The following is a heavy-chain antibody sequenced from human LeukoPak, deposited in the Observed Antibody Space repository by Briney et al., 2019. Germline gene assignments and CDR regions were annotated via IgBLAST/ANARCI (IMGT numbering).Heavy chain of an antibody. CDR2: INSDGNNT. J-gene: IGHJ4*02. CDR3: ARVYAGAFDY. Sequence: GGSLRLSCAASGFTLSTYWMHWVRQAPGKGLVWVSRINSDGNNTTYADSVKGRFTISRDNAKNTLYLQMDRLRAEDTVVYYCARVYAGAFDYWGQGTLVTVSS. CDR1: GFTLSTYW. D-gene: IGHD1-14*01. V-gene: IGHV3-74*01.